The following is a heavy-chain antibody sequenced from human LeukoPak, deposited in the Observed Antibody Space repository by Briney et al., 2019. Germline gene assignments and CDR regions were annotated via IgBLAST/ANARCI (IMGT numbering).Heavy chain of an antibody. CDR1: GFTFSSYG. Sequence: GGSLRLSCAASGFTFSSYGMHWVRQAPGKGLEWVAFIRYDGSNKYYADSVKGRFTISRDNAKNSLYLQMNSLRAEDTAVYYCARSTHSSADYWGQGTLVTVSS. D-gene: IGHD6-25*01. CDR2: IRYDGSNK. CDR3: ARSTHSSADY. V-gene: IGHV3-30*02. J-gene: IGHJ4*02.